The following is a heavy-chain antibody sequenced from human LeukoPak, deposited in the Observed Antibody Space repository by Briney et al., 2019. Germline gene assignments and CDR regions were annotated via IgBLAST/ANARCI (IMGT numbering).Heavy chain of an antibody. D-gene: IGHD3-22*01. J-gene: IGHJ4*02. CDR2: IYYSGST. CDR1: GGTISSYY. V-gene: IGHV4-59*01. Sequence: SETLSLTCTVSGGTISSYYWSWIRQPPGKGLEWIGYIYYSGSTNYNPSLKSRVTISVDTSKNQFSLKLSSVTAADTAVYYCARAETYYYDSSGYSVADWGQGTLVTVSS. CDR3: ARAETYYYDSSGYSVAD.